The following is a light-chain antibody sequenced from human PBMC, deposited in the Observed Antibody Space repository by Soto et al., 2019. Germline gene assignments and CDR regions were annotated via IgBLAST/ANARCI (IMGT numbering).Light chain of an antibody. CDR1: QSVSSSY. CDR2: GAS. V-gene: IGKV3-20*01. CDR3: QQYGSSLLT. Sequence: EIVLTQSPGTLSLSPGERATLSCRASQSVSSSYLAWYQQKPGQAPRLLIYGASSRATGIPDRFSGSGSRTDFTLTISRLEPEDFVVYYCQQYGSSLLTFGGGTKVEIK. J-gene: IGKJ4*01.